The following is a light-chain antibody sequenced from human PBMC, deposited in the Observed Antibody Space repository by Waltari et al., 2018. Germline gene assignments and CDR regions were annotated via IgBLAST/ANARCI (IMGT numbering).Light chain of an antibody. CDR2: NNN. CDR1: SSNIGINY. CDR3: SAWDSSLNDVV. V-gene: IGLV1-47*02. J-gene: IGLJ2*01. Sequence: QSVLTQPPSASGAPGQCVTISCSGSSSNIGINYVYWYQQLSGKAPKLLIYNNNQRPSGVPDRFSGSKSGTSASLAISGLQSKDEADYYCSAWDSSLNDVVFGGGTRLTV.